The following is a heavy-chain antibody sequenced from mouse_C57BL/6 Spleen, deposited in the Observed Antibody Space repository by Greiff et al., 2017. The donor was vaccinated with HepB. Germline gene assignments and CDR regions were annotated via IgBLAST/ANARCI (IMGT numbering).Heavy chain of an antibody. J-gene: IGHJ4*01. CDR1: GYTFTSYW. V-gene: IGHV1-61*01. Sequence: QVQLQQPGAELVRPGSSVKLSCKASGYTFTSYWMDWVKQRPGQGLEWIGNIYPSDSETHYNQKFKDKATLTVDKSSSTAYMQRSSLTSEDSAVYYCARSRWSYYAMDYWGQGTSVTVSS. D-gene: IGHD2-3*01. CDR3: ARSRWSYYAMDY. CDR2: IYPSDSET.